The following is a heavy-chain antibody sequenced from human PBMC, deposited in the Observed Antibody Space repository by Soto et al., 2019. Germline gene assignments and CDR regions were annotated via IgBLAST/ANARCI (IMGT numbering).Heavy chain of an antibody. D-gene: IGHD3-22*01. CDR3: ARVGITYDMDV. CDR2: IGTAGDT. J-gene: IGHJ6*03. Sequence: EVQLVESGGGLVQPGGSLRLSCAASGFTFSSYDMHWVRQATGKGLEWVSAIGTAGDTYYPGSVKGRFTISRENAKNSLYLQMNSLRAGDTAVYYCARVGITYDMDVWGKGTTVTVSS. CDR1: GFTFSSYD. V-gene: IGHV3-13*01.